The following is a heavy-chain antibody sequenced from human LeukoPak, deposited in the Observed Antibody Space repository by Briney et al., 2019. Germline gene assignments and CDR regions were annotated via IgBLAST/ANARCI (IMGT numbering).Heavy chain of an antibody. V-gene: IGHV3-21*01. D-gene: IGHD2-8*01. CDR2: ISTSSSQK. J-gene: IGHJ3*02. Sequence: GGSLRLSCAASGFTFSSCAMSWVRQAPGKGLEWVSSISTSSSQKNYADSVKGRFSISRDNANNSLFLQMNTLRGDDTALYYCARVGLLVNGAFDIWGQGTMVTVAS. CDR3: ARVGLLVNGAFDI. CDR1: GFTFSSCA.